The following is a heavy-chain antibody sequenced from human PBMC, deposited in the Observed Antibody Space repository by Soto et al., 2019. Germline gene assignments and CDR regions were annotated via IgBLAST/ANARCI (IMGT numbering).Heavy chain of an antibody. CDR2: IIPIFGTA. CDR1: GGTFSSYA. CDR3: ARGIYYYDSSEEWWFDP. J-gene: IGHJ5*02. V-gene: IGHV1-69*13. D-gene: IGHD3-22*01. Sequence: VKVSCKASGGTFSSYAISWVRQAPGQGLEWMGGIIPIFGTANYAQKFQGRVTITADESTSTAYMELSSLRSEDTAVYYCARGIYYYDSSEEWWFDPWGQGTLVTVSS.